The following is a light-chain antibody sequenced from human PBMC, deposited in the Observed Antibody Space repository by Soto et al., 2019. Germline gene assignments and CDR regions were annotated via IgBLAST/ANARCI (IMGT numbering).Light chain of an antibody. CDR1: SSDVGGYNY. CDR3: SSYTTSSTHWV. J-gene: IGLJ3*02. V-gene: IGLV2-14*01. CDR2: EVS. Sequence: QSALTQPASVSGSPGQSITISCTGTSSDVGGYNYVSWYQQHPGKAPKFMIYEVSNRPSGVSNRFSGSKSGNTASLTISGLQAEDEAYYYCSSYTTSSTHWVFGGGTQLTVL.